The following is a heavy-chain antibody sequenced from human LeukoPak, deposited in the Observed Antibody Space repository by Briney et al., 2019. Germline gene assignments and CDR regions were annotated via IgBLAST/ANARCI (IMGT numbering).Heavy chain of an antibody. CDR3: SNPNC. V-gene: IGHV3-23*01. CDR2: ISGSGTTT. J-gene: IGHJ4*02. Sequence: GGSLRLSCAASGFIFSSYAMSWVRQAPGKGLEWVSAISGSGTTTYYADSVKGRFTMSRDNSKNTLYQQMNGLRAEDTAVYYCSNPNCWGQGTLVTVSS. CDR1: GFIFSSYA.